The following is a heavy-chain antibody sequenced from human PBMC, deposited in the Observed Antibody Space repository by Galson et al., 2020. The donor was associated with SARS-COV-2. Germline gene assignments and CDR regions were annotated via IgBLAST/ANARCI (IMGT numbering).Heavy chain of an antibody. CDR1: GFTFRIYS. CDR2: MSSSGSYI. J-gene: IGHJ1*01. CDR3: VRDIVTGDDGGNHCEQ. V-gene: IGHV3-21*01. Sequence: KIGESLKISCAASGFTFRIYSMNWVRQAPGKGLEWVACMSSSGSYIYYADSVRGRFTISRDNAKDSLYLQMNDVRAEDTAVYYCVRDIVTGDDGGNHCEQWGQGTLVTISS. D-gene: IGHD4-17*01.